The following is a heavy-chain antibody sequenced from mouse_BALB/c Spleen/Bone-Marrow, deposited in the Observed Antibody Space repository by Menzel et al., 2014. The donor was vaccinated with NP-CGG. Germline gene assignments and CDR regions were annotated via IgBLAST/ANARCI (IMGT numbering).Heavy chain of an antibody. V-gene: IGHV5-9-1*01. CDR3: ARRALDYWYFDV. Sequence: EVMLVESGGGLVKPGGSLKLSCAASGFTFSSYDMSWVRQTPEKRLEWVAIINTGCSYTYYSDSVKGRFTISRDNAKNTLYLQMISLRSEDTAMYYCARRALDYWYFDVWGAGTTVTVSS. J-gene: IGHJ1*01. D-gene: IGHD3-1*01. CDR1: GFTFSSYD. CDR2: INTGCSYT.